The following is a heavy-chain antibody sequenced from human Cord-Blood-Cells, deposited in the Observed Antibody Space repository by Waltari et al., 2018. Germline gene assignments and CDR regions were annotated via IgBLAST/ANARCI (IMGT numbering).Heavy chain of an antibody. CDR3: ARGHSGSYYGRDAFDI. J-gene: IGHJ3*02. Sequence: QVQLVQSGAEVKKPGSSVKVSCKASGGTFSSYAISWVRQAPGQGLEWMGGIIPIFGTANYAQNFQGRVTITAEKSTSTAYRELSSLRSEDTAVYYCARGHSGSYYGRDAFDIWGQGTMVTVSS. D-gene: IGHD1-26*01. CDR1: GGTFSSYA. CDR2: IIPIFGTA. V-gene: IGHV1-69*06.